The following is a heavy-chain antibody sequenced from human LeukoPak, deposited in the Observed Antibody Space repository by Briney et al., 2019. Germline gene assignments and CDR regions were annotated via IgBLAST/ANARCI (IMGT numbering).Heavy chain of an antibody. CDR1: GGSFSGYY. CDR3: ARARMQFDP. Sequence: PSETLSLTCAVYGGSFSGYYWSWIRQPPGKGLEWIGAINHSGSTNYNPSLKSRVTISVDTSKNQFSLQLSSVTAADTAVYYCARARMQFDPWGQGTLVTVSS. V-gene: IGHV4-34*01. CDR2: INHSGST. D-gene: IGHD2-15*01. J-gene: IGHJ5*02.